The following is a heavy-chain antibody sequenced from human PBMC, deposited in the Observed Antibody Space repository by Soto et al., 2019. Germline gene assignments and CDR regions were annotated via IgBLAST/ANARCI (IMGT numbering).Heavy chain of an antibody. CDR2: IRGSGGST. CDR1: GFTFSSYA. V-gene: IGHV3-23*01. D-gene: IGHD2-15*01. Sequence: GGSLRLSCAASGFTFSSYAMSWVRQAPGKGLEWVAAIRGSGGSTYYADSVKGRFTISRDNSKNTLYLQMNSLRAEDTAVYYCATGRGCSGGSCYFDYWGQRTLVTVSS. CDR3: ATGRGCSGGSCYFDY. J-gene: IGHJ4*02.